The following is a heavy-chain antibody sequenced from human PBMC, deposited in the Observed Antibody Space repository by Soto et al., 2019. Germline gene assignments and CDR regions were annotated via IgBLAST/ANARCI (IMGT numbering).Heavy chain of an antibody. Sequence: QVQLVESGGGVVQPGRSLRLSCAASGFTFSSYGMHWVRQAPGKGLEWVAVIWYDGSNKYYADPVKGRFTISRDNSKNTLYLQMNSLRAEDTAVYYWARSAAAVATMVYWVQGTLVTVSS. CDR3: ARSAAAVATMVY. CDR2: IWYDGSNK. D-gene: IGHD2-8*01. J-gene: IGHJ4*02. CDR1: GFTFSSYG. V-gene: IGHV3-33*01.